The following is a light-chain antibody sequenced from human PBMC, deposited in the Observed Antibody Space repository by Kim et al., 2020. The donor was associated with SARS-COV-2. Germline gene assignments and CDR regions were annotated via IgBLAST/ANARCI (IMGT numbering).Light chain of an antibody. CDR3: QLNATCLSFT. CDR2: DAS. J-gene: IGKJ3*01. Sequence: DMQLTQSPSSLSASVGDRVTITCQASQDVGNSLNWYQHKQGKAPKLLIYDASNLGTGVPSRFSGSGSRTDFTFTISSLQPDDAATYYCQLNATCLSFTFGPGTKVDIK. V-gene: IGKV1-33*01. CDR1: QDVGNS.